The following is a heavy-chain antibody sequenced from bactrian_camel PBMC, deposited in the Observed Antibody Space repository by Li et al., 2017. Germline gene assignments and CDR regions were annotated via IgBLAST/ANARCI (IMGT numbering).Heavy chain of an antibody. V-gene: IGHV3S6*01. J-gene: IGHJ4*01. D-gene: IGHD2*01. Sequence: HVQLVEYGGGLVQPGGSLRLSCVASVITISNYGMSWVRQAPGKGLEWVTGIYSDGSGTYYAGSVKGRFTISQNKAKNTVSLQLNSLKPEDTAMYYCAASRYWIGGASWFDERYYRYWGQGTQVTVS. CDR1: VITISNYG. CDR3: AASRYWIGGASWFDERYYRY. CDR2: IYSDGSGT.